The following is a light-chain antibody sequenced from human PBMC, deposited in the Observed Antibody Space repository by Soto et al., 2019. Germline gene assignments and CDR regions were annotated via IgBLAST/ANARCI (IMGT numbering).Light chain of an antibody. V-gene: IGKV1-39*01. CDR3: QQSSSTPMYT. J-gene: IGKJ2*01. CDR2: AAS. CDR1: QSISSY. Sequence: DIQMTQSPSSLSASVGDRVTITCRASQSISSYLNWYQQKPGKAPKLLIYAASSLQSGVPSRFSGSGSGTDFTLTISSLQTEDFANYYCQQSSSTPMYTFGQGTK.